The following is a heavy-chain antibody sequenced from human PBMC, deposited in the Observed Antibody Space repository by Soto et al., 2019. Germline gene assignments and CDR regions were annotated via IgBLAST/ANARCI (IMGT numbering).Heavy chain of an antibody. D-gene: IGHD2-2*01. CDR1: GYTFTSYY. CDR3: ATVARLGYCSSTSCPGAEYFQH. Sequence: GASVKVSCKASGYTFTSYYMHWVRQAPGQGLERMGIINPSGGSTSYAQKFQGRVTMTRDTSTSTVYMELSSLRSEDTAVYYCATVARLGYCSSTSCPGAEYFQHWGQGTLVTVSS. CDR2: INPSGGST. V-gene: IGHV1-46*03. J-gene: IGHJ1*01.